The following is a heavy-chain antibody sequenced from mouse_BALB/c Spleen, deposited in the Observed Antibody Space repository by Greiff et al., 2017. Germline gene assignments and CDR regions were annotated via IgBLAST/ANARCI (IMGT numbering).Heavy chain of an antibody. CDR1: GFTFSDYY. CDR2: ISDGGSYT. Sequence: EVMLVESGGGLVKPGGSLKLSCAASGFTFSDYYMYWVRQTPEKRLEWVATISDGGSYTYYPDSVKGRFTISRDNAKNNLYLQMSSLKSEDTAMYYCARDRFTTATSWFAYWGQGTLVTVSA. J-gene: IGHJ3*01. V-gene: IGHV5-4*02. CDR3: ARDRFTTATSWFAY. D-gene: IGHD1-2*01.